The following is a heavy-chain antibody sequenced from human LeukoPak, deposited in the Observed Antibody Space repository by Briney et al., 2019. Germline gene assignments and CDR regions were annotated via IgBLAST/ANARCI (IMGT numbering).Heavy chain of an antibody. CDR1: GFTFSSYS. J-gene: IGHJ4*02. CDR3: ARGHHYYDSSGSHDY. D-gene: IGHD3-22*01. CDR2: ISSSSSYI. V-gene: IGHV3-21*01. Sequence: GGSLRLSCAASGFTFSSYSMNWVRQAPGKGLEWVSSISSSSSYIYYADSVKGRFTISRDNAKNSLYLQMNSLRAEDTAVYYCARGHHYYDSSGSHDYWGQGTLVTVSS.